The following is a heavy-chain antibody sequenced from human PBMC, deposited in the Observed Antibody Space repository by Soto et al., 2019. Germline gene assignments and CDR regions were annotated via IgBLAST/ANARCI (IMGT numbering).Heavy chain of an antibody. J-gene: IGHJ3*02. D-gene: IGHD6-19*01. V-gene: IGHV4-39*01. Sequence: QLQLQESGPGLVKPSETLSLTCTVSGGSISSSSYYWGWIRQPPGKGLEWIGSIYYSGSTYYNPSLKSRVTISVDTSKNQFSLKLSSVTAADTAVYYCARQDSSGWFDAFDIWGQGTMVTVSS. CDR2: IYYSGST. CDR3: ARQDSSGWFDAFDI. CDR1: GGSISSSSYY.